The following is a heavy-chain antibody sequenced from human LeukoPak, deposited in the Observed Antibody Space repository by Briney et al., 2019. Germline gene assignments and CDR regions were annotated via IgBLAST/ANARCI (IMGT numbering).Heavy chain of an antibody. CDR1: GGSISSYY. CDR3: ARHSTLTGPIDALDI. D-gene: IGHD3-9*01. Sequence: SETLSLTCTVSGGSISSYYWSWIRQPPGKGLEWIGYIYYSGSTNYNPSLKSRVTISVDTSKNQFSLKLSSVTAADTAVYYCARHSTLTGPIDALDIWGQGTMVTVSS. CDR2: IYYSGST. J-gene: IGHJ3*02. V-gene: IGHV4-59*08.